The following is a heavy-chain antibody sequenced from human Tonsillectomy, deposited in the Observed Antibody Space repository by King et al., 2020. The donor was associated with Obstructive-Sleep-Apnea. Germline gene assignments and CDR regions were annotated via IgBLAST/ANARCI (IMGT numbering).Heavy chain of an antibody. CDR2: IRYYGSNK. CDR3: AKSPYSSGWYWYFDL. CDR1: GFTFSSYG. Sequence: VQLVESGGGVVQPGRSLRLSCAASGFTFSSYGMHWVRQAPGKGLEWVAFIRYYGSNKYYADSVKGRFTLSRDNSKNTLYLQMNSLRAEDTAVYYCAKSPYSSGWYWYFDLWGRGTLVTVSS. J-gene: IGHJ2*01. D-gene: IGHD6-19*01. V-gene: IGHV3-30*02.